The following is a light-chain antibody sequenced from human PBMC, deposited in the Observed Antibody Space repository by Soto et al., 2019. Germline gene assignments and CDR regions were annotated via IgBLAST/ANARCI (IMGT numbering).Light chain of an antibody. CDR1: SSNIGSNY. Sequence: QSVLTQPPSASGTPGQRVTISCSGSSSNIGSNYVYWYHQLPGTAPKLVIYRNNQRPSGVPDRISGSKSGTSASLAISGLRSEDEADYYCTSYAGSNNLVFAGGTKVTVL. CDR3: TSYAGSNNLV. V-gene: IGLV1-47*01. CDR2: RNN. J-gene: IGLJ3*02.